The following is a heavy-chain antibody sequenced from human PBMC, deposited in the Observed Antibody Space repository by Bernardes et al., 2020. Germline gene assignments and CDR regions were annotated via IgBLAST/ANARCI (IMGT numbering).Heavy chain of an antibody. CDR1: GGTFSSYA. D-gene: IGHD4-17*01. J-gene: IGHJ4*02. Sequence: SVKVSCKASGGTFSSYAISWVRQAPGQGLEWMGGIIPIFGTANYAQKFQGRVTITADESTSTAYMELSSLRSEDTAVYYCASSPRYGGNLNFDYWGQGTLVTVSS. CDR2: IIPIFGTA. CDR3: ASSPRYGGNLNFDY. V-gene: IGHV1-69*13.